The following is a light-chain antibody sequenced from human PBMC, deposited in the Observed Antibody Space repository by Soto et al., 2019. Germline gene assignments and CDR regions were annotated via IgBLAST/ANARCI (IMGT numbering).Light chain of an antibody. J-gene: IGKJ2*01. CDR2: GAS. Sequence: EIVLTQSPGTLYLSPGERATLSCRASQSVSSDHLAWYQQKPGQAPRLLLFGASNRTTGIPDRFSGSGSGTDFTLTISRLEPEDFAVYSCQQYGSSPYTFGQGTKLEI. CDR1: QSVSSDH. V-gene: IGKV3-20*01. CDR3: QQYGSSPYT.